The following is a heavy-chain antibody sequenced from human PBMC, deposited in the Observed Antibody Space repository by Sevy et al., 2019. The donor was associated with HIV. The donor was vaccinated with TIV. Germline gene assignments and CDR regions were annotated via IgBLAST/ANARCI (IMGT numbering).Heavy chain of an antibody. V-gene: IGHV3-7*03. CDR2: IKQDGSEK. CDR3: AREGYYDYIWGSYRYFNDY. Sequence: GSLRLSCAASGFTFSNYWMTWVRQAPGKGLEWVAHIKQDGSEKHYVDSVNGRFTISRDNSKNSVYLQMNSLRAEDTAVYFCAREGYYDYIWGSYRYFNDYWGQGTLVTVSS. CDR1: GFTFSNYW. J-gene: IGHJ4*02. D-gene: IGHD3-16*02.